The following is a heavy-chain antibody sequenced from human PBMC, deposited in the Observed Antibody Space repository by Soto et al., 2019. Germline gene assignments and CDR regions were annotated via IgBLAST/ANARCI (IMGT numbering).Heavy chain of an antibody. CDR3: ARQGMITRRKYGMDV. CDR2: IDPSDSYT. V-gene: IGHV5-10-1*01. J-gene: IGHJ6*02. CDR1: GYSFTSYW. Sequence: GESLKISCKGSGYSFTSYWISWVRQMPGKGLEWMGRIDPSDSYTNYSPSFQGHVTISADKSISTAYLQWSSLKASDTAMYYCARQGMITRRKYGMDVWGQGTKVTVSS. D-gene: IGHD3-16*01.